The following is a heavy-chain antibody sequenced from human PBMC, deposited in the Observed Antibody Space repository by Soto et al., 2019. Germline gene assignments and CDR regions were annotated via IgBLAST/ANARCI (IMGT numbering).Heavy chain of an antibody. CDR2: ISAYNGNT. CDR3: ARMGGIAVAGKINRYYYYGMDV. Sequence: QVQLVQSGAEVKKPGASVKVSCKASGYTFTSYGISWVRQAPGQGLEWMGWISAYNGNTNYAQKLQGRVTMTTDTSTSTAYMELRSLRSDDTAVYYCARMGGIAVAGKINRYYYYGMDVWGQGTTVTVSS. D-gene: IGHD6-19*01. J-gene: IGHJ6*02. CDR1: GYTFTSYG. V-gene: IGHV1-18*01.